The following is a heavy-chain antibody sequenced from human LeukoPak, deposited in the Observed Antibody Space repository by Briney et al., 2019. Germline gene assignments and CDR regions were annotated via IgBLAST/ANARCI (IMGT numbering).Heavy chain of an antibody. D-gene: IGHD1-26*01. CDR1: GFTVSSNY. J-gene: IGHJ4*02. CDR2: IYSGGST. Sequence: GGSLRLSCAASGFTVSSNYMSWVRQAPGKGLEWVSVIYSGGSTYYADSVKGRFTISRDNCKNTLYLQMNTLRAEDTAVYYCARVQVGATLDYWGQGTLVTVSS. CDR3: ARVQVGATLDY. V-gene: IGHV3-53*01.